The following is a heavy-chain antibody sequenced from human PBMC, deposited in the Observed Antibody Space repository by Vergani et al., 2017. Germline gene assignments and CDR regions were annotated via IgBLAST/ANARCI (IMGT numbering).Heavy chain of an antibody. D-gene: IGHD1-26*01. CDR3: ARQGGGSYYDFDY. Sequence: VQLLESGGGLVQPGGSLRLSCAASGFTFSSYAMSWVRQAPGKGLEWIGSIYYSGSTYYNPSLKSRVTISVDTSKNQFSLKLSSVTAADTAVYYCARQGGGSYYDFDYWGQGTLVTVSS. CDR1: GFTFSSYA. J-gene: IGHJ4*02. CDR2: IYYSGST. V-gene: IGHV4-39*01.